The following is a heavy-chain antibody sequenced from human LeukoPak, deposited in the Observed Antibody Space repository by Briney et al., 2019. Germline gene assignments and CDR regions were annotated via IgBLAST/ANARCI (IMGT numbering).Heavy chain of an antibody. D-gene: IGHD2-15*01. CDR1: GYTFTGYA. CDR2: INAGNGNT. CDR3: ARSYCSGGRCYWYYFDY. J-gene: IGHJ4*02. V-gene: IGHV1-3*01. Sequence: ASVKVSCKASGYTFTGYAMHWVRQAPGQRLEWMGWINAGNGNTEYSQKFQGRVTITRDTSASTAYMELSSLRSEDTAVYYCARSYCSGGRCYWYYFDYWGQGTLATVSS.